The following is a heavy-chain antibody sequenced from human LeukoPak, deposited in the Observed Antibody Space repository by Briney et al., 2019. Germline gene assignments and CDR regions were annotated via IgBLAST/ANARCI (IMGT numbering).Heavy chain of an antibody. Sequence: PGGSLRLSCAASGFPFSSYVMSWVRQAPGKGPEWVSYINHNGEMIYYPDFAKGRFTISRDNGKNSLYLQMNSLRDEDTAVYYCARDSDWAFDYWGQGTRVTVSS. J-gene: IGHJ4*02. CDR2: INHNGEMI. CDR1: GFPFSSYV. V-gene: IGHV3-48*02. D-gene: IGHD6-19*01. CDR3: ARDSDWAFDY.